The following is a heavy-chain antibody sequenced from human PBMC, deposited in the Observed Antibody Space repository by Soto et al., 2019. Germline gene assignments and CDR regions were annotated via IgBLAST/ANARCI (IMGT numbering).Heavy chain of an antibody. CDR2: IYPGDSDT. Sequence: GESLKISCKGSGYSFTSYWIGWVRQMPGKGLEWMGIIYPGDSDTRYSPSFQGQVTISADKSISTAYLQWSSLKASDTAMYYCAGQPVYCSGGSCYYYYGMDVWGQGTTVTVSS. V-gene: IGHV5-51*01. J-gene: IGHJ6*02. CDR1: GYSFTSYW. CDR3: AGQPVYCSGGSCYYYYGMDV. D-gene: IGHD2-15*01.